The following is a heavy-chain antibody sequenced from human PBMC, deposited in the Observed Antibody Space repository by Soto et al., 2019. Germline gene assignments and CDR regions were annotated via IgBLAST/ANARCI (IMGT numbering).Heavy chain of an antibody. CDR1: GGSISSGGYY. CDR2: IYYSGST. J-gene: IGHJ6*02. CDR3: ARVPGLGFGVVSLLDV. V-gene: IGHV4-31*03. Sequence: QVQLQESGPGLVKPSQTLSLTCTVSGGSISSGGYYWSWIRQHPGKGLEWIGYIYYSGSTYYNPSLKSRVTISVDTSKNQFSLKLSSVTAADTAVYYCARVPGLGFGVVSLLDVWGQGTTVTVSS. D-gene: IGHD3-3*01.